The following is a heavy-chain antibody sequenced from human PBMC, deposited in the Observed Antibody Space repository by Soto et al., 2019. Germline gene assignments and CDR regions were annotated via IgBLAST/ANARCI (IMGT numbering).Heavy chain of an antibody. Sequence: SLTCTVSGGSISSYGSYWTWIRQHPGKGLEWIGSIDYSGSTDSKPSLKSRLTMLRDTSKNQFSLKLSSVTAADTAMYYCAREVNAVAFDFWGQGTMVTVSS. CDR2: IDYSGST. CDR1: GGSISSYGSY. V-gene: IGHV4-31*03. J-gene: IGHJ3*01. CDR3: AREVNAVAFDF. D-gene: IGHD1-1*01.